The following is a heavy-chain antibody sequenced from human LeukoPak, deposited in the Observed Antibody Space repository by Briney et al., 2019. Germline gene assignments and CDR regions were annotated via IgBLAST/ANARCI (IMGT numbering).Heavy chain of an antibody. CDR3: AKEGFDY. Sequence: GGSLRLSCAASGFTFDDYAMHWVRQAPGKGLEWVSGISWNSGSIGYADSVKGRFTISGDNAKNSLYLQMNSLRAEDTALYYCAKEGFDYWGQGTLVTVSS. CDR2: ISWNSGSI. CDR1: GFTFDDYA. V-gene: IGHV3-9*01. J-gene: IGHJ4*02.